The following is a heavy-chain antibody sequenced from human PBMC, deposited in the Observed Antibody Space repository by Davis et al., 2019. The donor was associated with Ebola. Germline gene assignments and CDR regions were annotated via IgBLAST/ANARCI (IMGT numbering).Heavy chain of an antibody. CDR2: IIPVVDTK. J-gene: IGHJ5*02. Sequence: SVKVSCKASGYIFTLYAIHWVRQAPGQRLEWMGRIIPVVDTKDYAQKFQGRVTLTAYKATNTAYMELSRPRFDDTAVYDCARGKWFDPWGQGTLVSVTS. CDR1: GYIFTLYA. CDR3: ARGKWFDP. V-gene: IGHV1-69*04.